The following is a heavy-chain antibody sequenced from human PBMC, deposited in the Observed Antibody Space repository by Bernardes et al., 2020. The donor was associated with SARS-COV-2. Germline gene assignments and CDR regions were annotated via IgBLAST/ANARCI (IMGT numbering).Heavy chain of an antibody. D-gene: IGHD3-9*01. V-gene: IGHV4-39*07. CDR2: IYYTGST. CDR3: AKHIGALNYFDENCFDP. J-gene: IGHJ5*02. CDR1: GVSISSSSYY. Sequence: SESLSLTCTVSGVSISSSSYYWGWLLQPPGKGLEWIGSIYYTGSTHYNPSLRSRVTISIDTSKGQFSLRLNSVTAADTAMYYCAKHIGALNYFDENCFDPWGHGTLVSVS.